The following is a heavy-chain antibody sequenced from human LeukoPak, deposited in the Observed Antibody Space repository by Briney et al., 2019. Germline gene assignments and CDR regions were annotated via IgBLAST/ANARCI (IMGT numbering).Heavy chain of an antibody. J-gene: IGHJ4*02. V-gene: IGHV3-23*01. D-gene: IGHD6-6*01. CDR1: GFTFSSYA. Sequence: GGSLRLSCAASGFTFSSYAMNWVRQAPGKGLEWVSGISNSGGSTYYADSVKGRFTISRDNSKDTLYLQMNSLRAEDTAVYYCAKETSSSFDYWGQGTLVTVSS. CDR2: ISNSGGST. CDR3: AKETSSSFDY.